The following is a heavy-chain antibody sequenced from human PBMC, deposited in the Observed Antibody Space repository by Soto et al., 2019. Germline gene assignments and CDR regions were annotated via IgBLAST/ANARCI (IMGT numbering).Heavy chain of an antibody. CDR1: GFTFSSYS. CDR2: ISSSSSYI. V-gene: IGHV3-21*01. J-gene: IGHJ3*02. CDR3: ERLATAMNAFDI. D-gene: IGHD5-18*01. Sequence: GGSLRLSCAASGFTFSSYSMNWVRQAPGKGLEWVSSISSSSSYIYYADSVKGRFTISRDNAKNSLYLQMNSLRAEDTAVYYCERLATAMNAFDIWGQGTMVTVSS.